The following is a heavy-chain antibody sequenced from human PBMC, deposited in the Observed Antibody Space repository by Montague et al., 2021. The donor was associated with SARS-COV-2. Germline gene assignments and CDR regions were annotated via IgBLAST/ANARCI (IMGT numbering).Heavy chain of an antibody. Sequence: SETLSLTCSVSGGSISGYFWSWIRQPAGKGLEWIGRICPSGGIFDSRRTNYHPSLKSRVTVSIDTSRNQFSLSLNSVTAADTAVYFCARDSDFSSWHEAEDYFDYWGQGILVAVSS. CDR1: GGSISGYF. CDR2: ICPSGGIFDSRRT. V-gene: IGHV4-4*07. D-gene: IGHD6-13*01. J-gene: IGHJ4*02. CDR3: ARDSDFSSWHEAEDYFDY.